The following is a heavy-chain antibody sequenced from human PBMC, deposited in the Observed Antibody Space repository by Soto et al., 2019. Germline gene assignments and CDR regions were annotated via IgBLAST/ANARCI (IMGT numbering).Heavy chain of an antibody. CDR3: ARVVLVGYSGYEGYFDD. CDR2: IYNNGNT. J-gene: IGHJ4*02. D-gene: IGHD5-12*01. CDR1: GGSISRDY. V-gene: IGHV4-59*08. Sequence: PSETLSLTCTVSGGSISRDYWSWIRQSPEKGLEWIGYIYNNGNTNYNPSLMSRATISEDTSKNQVFLNLRSVTAADTAVYYCARVVLVGYSGYEGYFDDWGQGTLVTVSS.